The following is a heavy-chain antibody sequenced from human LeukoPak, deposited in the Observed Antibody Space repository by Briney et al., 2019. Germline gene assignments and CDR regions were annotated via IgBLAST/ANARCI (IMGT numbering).Heavy chain of an antibody. CDR3: AREGGIVPHNWFDP. Sequence: GGSLRLSCAASGLTFSGYSMNWVRQAPGKGLEWVSYISSSSSTIYYADSVKGRFTVSRDTARNSLYLQMNSLRAEDTAVYYCAREGGIVPHNWFDPWGPGTLVTVSS. V-gene: IGHV3-48*01. CDR1: GLTFSGYS. CDR2: ISSSSSTI. J-gene: IGHJ5*02. D-gene: IGHD2-21*01.